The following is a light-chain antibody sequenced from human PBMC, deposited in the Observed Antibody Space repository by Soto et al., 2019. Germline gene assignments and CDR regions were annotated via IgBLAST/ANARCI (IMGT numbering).Light chain of an antibody. Sequence: GERATLCCSASQSVSSSYLAWYQQKHGQAPRILISDASNRATGIPARFSGSGYGTEFNLTISSLQSEDFAVYYCQQYNNWPWTFGQGTKVDIK. CDR1: QSVSSSY. CDR3: QQYNNWPWT. V-gene: IGKV3D-15*01. CDR2: DAS. J-gene: IGKJ1*01.